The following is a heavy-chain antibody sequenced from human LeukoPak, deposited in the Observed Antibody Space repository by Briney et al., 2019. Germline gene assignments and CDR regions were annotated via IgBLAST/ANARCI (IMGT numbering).Heavy chain of an antibody. J-gene: IGHJ4*02. Sequence: GGSLRLSCAASGFTFDDYAMHWVRQAPGKGLEWVAFIRYDGSNKYYADSVKGRFTISRDNSKNTLYLQMNSLRAEDTAVYFCAKASPYCSSTSCPMDYWGQGTLVTVSS. CDR3: AKASPYCSSTSCPMDY. CDR1: GFTFDDYA. D-gene: IGHD2-2*01. CDR2: IRYDGSNK. V-gene: IGHV3-30*02.